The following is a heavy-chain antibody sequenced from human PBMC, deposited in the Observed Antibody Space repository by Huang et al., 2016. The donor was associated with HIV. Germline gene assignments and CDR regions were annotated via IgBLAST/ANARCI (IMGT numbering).Heavy chain of an antibody. D-gene: IGHD2-2*01. CDR3: ARDSPLLGVVIVVVPTAPNAFDI. CDR2: ISAYNGVT. J-gene: IGHJ3*02. V-gene: IGHV1-18*01. CDR1: GYTFTRYG. Sequence: QVQLVQSGVEVKKPGASVKVSCKASGYTFTRYGISWVRQAPGQGLEWMGWISAYNGVTTYEQKVQGRVTMTTDTSTSTAYMELRSLRSDDTAVYYCARDSPLLGVVIVVVPTAPNAFDIWGQGTMVTVSS.